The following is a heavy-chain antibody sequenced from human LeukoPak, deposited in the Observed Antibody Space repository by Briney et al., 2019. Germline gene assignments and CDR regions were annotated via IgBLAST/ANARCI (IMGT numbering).Heavy chain of an antibody. CDR1: GFTFSSYA. V-gene: IGHV3-23*01. CDR3: AKVGSSGWYSEFDY. CDR2: ILGSGAST. Sequence: GGSLRLSCAASGFTFSSYAMSWVRQAPGKGLEWVSAILGSGASTYYADSVKGRFTVSRDKSKNTLYLQMNSLRAEDTAVYYCAKVGSSGWYSEFDYWGQGTLVTVSS. D-gene: IGHD6-19*01. J-gene: IGHJ4*02.